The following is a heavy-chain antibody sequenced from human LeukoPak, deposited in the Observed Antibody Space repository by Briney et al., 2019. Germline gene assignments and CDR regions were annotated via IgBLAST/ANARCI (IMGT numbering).Heavy chain of an antibody. Sequence: SETLSLTCTVSGGSISSGGYYWSWIRQPPGKGLEWIGYIYHSGSIYYNPSLKSRVTISVDRSKNQFSLKLSSVTAADTAVYYCASTDYYGSGSYASWGQGTLVTVSS. V-gene: IGHV4-30-2*02. CDR3: ASTDYYGSGSYAS. D-gene: IGHD3-10*01. CDR2: IYHSGSI. J-gene: IGHJ5*02. CDR1: GGSISSGGYY.